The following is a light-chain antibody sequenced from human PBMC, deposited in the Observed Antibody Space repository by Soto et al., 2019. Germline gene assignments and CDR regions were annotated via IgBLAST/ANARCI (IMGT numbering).Light chain of an antibody. V-gene: IGKV3-20*01. Sequence: EIVLTQSPGTLSLSPGERATLSCRASPSISSDSLAWHQHKSGQPTSLLIYATSSRATGTPDRFSGSGSETGFTLSTSRLEPEDVAVYYCQRNAFGQGTKLEI. J-gene: IGKJ2*01. CDR2: ATS. CDR3: QRNA. CDR1: PSISSDS.